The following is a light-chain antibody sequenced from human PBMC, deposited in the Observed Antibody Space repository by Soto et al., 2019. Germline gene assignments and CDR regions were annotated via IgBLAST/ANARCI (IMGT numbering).Light chain of an antibody. CDR1: SSDVGGYDY. CDR2: EVS. CDR3: SSYISSITYV. V-gene: IGLV2-14*01. Sequence: QSVLTQPASVSGSPGQSITISVTGTSSDVGGYDYVSWYQQHPGKAPKLMIYEVSNRPSGVSNRFSGSKSGNTASLTISGLQTEDEADYYCSSYISSITYVFGTGTKVTVL. J-gene: IGLJ1*01.